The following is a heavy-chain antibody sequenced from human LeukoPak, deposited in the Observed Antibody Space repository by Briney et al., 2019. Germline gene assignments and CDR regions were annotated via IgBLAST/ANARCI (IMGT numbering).Heavy chain of an antibody. Sequence: TGGSLRLSCAASGFTFSDSWMTWVRQAPGRGLEWVAEINQDGNTKSYMDSVEGRFTISRDNARNSMYLQMSSLRAEDTAVYYCARDPAHGALDYWGQGTLVTVSS. CDR3: ARDPAHGALDY. CDR2: INQDGNTK. V-gene: IGHV3-7*01. J-gene: IGHJ4*02. CDR1: GFTFSDSW.